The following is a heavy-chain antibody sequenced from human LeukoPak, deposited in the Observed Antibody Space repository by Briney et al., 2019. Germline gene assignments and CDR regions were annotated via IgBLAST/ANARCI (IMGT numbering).Heavy chain of an antibody. CDR3: TRDLGQWLVQGIFFDY. D-gene: IGHD6-19*01. V-gene: IGHV1-46*01. J-gene: IGHJ4*02. Sequence: ASVKVSCKASGYTFTSYYMHWVRQAPGQGLEWMGIINPSGGSTSYAQKFQGRVTMTTDTSTSTAYMELRNLRSDDTAVYYCTRDLGQWLVQGIFFDYWGQGTLVTVSS. CDR1: GYTFTSYY. CDR2: INPSGGST.